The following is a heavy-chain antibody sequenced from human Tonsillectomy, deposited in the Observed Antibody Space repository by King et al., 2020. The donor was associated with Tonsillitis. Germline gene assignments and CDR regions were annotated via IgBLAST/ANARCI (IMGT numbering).Heavy chain of an antibody. D-gene: IGHD3-22*01. CDR2: IYPGDSYT. J-gene: IGHJ3*02. Sequence: EVQLVESGAEVKKPGESLKISCKGSGDSFTGYWIAWVRQMPGKGLEWMGIIYPGDSYTKYSPSFQGQVTLAADKSIRTAYLQWSSLKASDTAMYYCARFDSTGAVPFDIWGQGTMVTVSS. CDR1: GDSFTGYW. CDR3: ARFDSTGAVPFDI. V-gene: IGHV5-51*01.